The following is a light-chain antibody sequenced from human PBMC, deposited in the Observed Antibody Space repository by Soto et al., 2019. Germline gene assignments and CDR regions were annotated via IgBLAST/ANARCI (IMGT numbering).Light chain of an antibody. V-gene: IGKV1-5*01. CDR2: DAS. J-gene: IGKJ1*01. CDR3: QQYNSTGK. Sequence: DIQMTQSPSTLSASVGDRVTITFRASQSISSWLAWYQQKPGKAPKLLIYDASSLEVGVPSRFSGSGSGTEFTLTISSLQPDDFATYDCQQYNSTGKFGKGTKVDIK. CDR1: QSISSW.